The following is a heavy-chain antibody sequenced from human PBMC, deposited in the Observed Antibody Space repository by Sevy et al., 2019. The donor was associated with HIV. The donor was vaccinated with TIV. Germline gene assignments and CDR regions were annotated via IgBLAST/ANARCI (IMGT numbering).Heavy chain of an antibody. D-gene: IGHD3-10*01. CDR2: IWYDGSSK. CDR3: ASGAYYYASRTENFDY. Sequence: GGSLRLSCAASGFTFSSYGMHWVRQAPGKGLEWVALIWYDGSSKYYADSVKGRFTISRDNSKNTLYLQMNSPRAEDTAVYYCASGAYYYASRTENFDYWGQGTLVTVSS. CDR1: GFTFSSYG. V-gene: IGHV3-33*01. J-gene: IGHJ4*02.